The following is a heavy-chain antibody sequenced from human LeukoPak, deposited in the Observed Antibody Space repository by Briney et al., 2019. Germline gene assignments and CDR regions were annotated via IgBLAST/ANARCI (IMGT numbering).Heavy chain of an antibody. CDR3: AKSPYSSSPQGC. Sequence: GGSLRLSCAASGFTFSSYAMSWVRQAPGKGLEWVSAISGGSGSTYYADSVKGRFTISRDNPKNTLYLQMDSLRAEDTAIYYCAKSPYSSSPQGCWGQGTLVSVSS. CDR1: GFTFSSYA. J-gene: IGHJ4*02. V-gene: IGHV3-23*01. D-gene: IGHD6-6*01. CDR2: ISGGSGST.